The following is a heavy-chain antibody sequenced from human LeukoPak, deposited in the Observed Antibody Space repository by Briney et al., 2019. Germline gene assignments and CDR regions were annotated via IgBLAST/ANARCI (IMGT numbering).Heavy chain of an antibody. D-gene: IGHD5-18*01. J-gene: IGHJ5*02. CDR2: INHSGST. Sequence: SETLSLTCAVYGGSFSGYYWSWIRQPPGKGLEWIGEINHSGSTNYNPSLKSRVTISVDTSKNQFSLKLSSVTAADTAVYYCARETQSYGHHHNWFDPWGQGTLVTVSS. V-gene: IGHV4-34*01. CDR1: GGSFSGYY. CDR3: ARETQSYGHHHNWFDP.